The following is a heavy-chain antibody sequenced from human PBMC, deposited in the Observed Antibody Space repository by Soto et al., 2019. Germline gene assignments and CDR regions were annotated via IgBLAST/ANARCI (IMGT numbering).Heavy chain of an antibody. J-gene: IGHJ4*02. CDR3: ARDSMRFGELYHFDY. CDR2: IYYSGST. CDR1: GGSISSGDYY. D-gene: IGHD3-10*01. V-gene: IGHV4-30-4*01. Sequence: PSETLSLTCTVSGGSISSGDYYWSWIRQPPGKGLEWIGYIYYSGSTYYNPSLKSRVTISVDTSKNQFSLKLSSVTAADTAVYYCARDSMRFGELYHFDYWGQGTLVTVSS.